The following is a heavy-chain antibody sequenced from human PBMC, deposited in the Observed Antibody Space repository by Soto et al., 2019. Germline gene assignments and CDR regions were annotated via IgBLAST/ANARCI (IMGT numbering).Heavy chain of an antibody. V-gene: IGHV1-69*06. CDR2: IIPIFGTA. D-gene: IGHD1-26*01. CDR3: ARGGSSYDHYYYYGMDV. CDR1: GGAFSSYA. J-gene: IGHJ6*02. Sequence: SVKVSCKASGGAFSSYAISWVRQAPGQGLEWMGGIIPIFGTANYAQKFQGRVTITADKSTSTAYMELSSLRSEDTAVYYCARGGSSYDHYYYYGMDVWGQGTTVTVSS.